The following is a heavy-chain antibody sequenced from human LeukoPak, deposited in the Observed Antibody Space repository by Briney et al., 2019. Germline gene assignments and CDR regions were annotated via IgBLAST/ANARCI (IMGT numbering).Heavy chain of an antibody. Sequence: GGSLRLSCAASGFTFNNFAMSWVRQAPGKGLEWVSAIGGDGDGTKYADSVKGRFTISRDNSKNTLYLQMNSLRAEDTAVYYCARGPHIAARQDYWGQGPLVTVSS. CDR2: IGGDGDGT. D-gene: IGHD6-6*01. J-gene: IGHJ4*02. V-gene: IGHV3-23*01. CDR3: ARGPHIAARQDY. CDR1: GFTFNNFA.